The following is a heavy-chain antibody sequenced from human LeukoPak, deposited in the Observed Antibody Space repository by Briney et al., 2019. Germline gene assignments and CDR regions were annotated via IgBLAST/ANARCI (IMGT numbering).Heavy chain of an antibody. Sequence: ASVKVSCKASGYTFSDYYIHWVRQAPGQGLEWMGWINPNNGVTKSAQKFQGRVTMTRDTSISTAYMDLSRLRSDDTAVYYCAKDRTAGYDGLVDYWGQGTLVTVSS. V-gene: IGHV1-2*02. CDR2: INPNNGVT. CDR3: AKDRTAGYDGLVDY. D-gene: IGHD5-12*01. CDR1: GYTFSDYY. J-gene: IGHJ4*02.